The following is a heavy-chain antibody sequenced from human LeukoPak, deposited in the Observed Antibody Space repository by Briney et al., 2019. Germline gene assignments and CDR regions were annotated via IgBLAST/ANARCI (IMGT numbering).Heavy chain of an antibody. Sequence: PGGSLRLSCAASGFTFSSYGIHWVRLAPGKGLEWVAVISYDGSSKYYADSVKGRFTISRDNSKNTLYLQMNSLRAEDTAVYYCAKETTLTTDFDYWGQGTLVTVSS. CDR3: AKETTLTTDFDY. CDR2: ISYDGSSK. D-gene: IGHD4-17*01. J-gene: IGHJ4*02. CDR1: GFTFSSYG. V-gene: IGHV3-30*18.